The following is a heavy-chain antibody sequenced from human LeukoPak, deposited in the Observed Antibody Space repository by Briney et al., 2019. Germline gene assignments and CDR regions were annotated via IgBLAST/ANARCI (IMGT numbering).Heavy chain of an antibody. CDR3: ASRLMVAATWFDP. V-gene: IGHV1-2*06. D-gene: IGHD2-15*01. CDR2: INLNSGGT. J-gene: IGHJ5*02. Sequence: ASVKVSCKASGYTFTGYYMHWVRQAPGQGLEWMGRINLNSGGTNYAQKFQGRVTMTRDTSISTAYMELSRLRSDDTAVYYCASRLMVAATWFDPWGQGTLVTVSS. CDR1: GYTFTGYY.